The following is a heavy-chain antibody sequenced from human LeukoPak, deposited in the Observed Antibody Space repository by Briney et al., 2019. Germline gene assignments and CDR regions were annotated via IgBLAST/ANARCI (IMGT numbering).Heavy chain of an antibody. V-gene: IGHV1-18*01. CDR3: ARMYSSSWEAKPAPWHNWFDP. CDR1: GYTFTSYG. Sequence: ASVTVSCKASGYTFTSYGISWVRQAPGQGLEWMGWISAYNGNTNYAQKLQGRVTMTADTSTSTAYMELRSLRSDDTAVYYCARMYSSSWEAKPAPWHNWFDPWGQGTLVTVSS. CDR2: ISAYNGNT. J-gene: IGHJ5*02. D-gene: IGHD6-13*01.